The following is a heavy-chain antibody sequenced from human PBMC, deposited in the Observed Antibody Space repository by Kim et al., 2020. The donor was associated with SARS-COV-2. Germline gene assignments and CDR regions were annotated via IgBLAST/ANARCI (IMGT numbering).Heavy chain of an antibody. D-gene: IGHD6-19*01. J-gene: IGHJ6*02. V-gene: IGHV1-69*04. Sequence: SVKVSCKASGGTFSSYAISWVRQAPGQGLEWMGRIIPILGIANYAQKFQGRVTITADKSTSTAYMELSSLRSEDTAVYYCARTGYSSGWNQPEHYYYYYGMDVWGQGTTVTVSS. CDR3: ARTGYSSGWNQPEHYYYYYGMDV. CDR2: IIPILGIA. CDR1: GGTFSSYA.